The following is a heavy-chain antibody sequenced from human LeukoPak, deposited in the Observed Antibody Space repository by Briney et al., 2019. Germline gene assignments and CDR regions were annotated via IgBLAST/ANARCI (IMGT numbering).Heavy chain of an antibody. Sequence: GGSLRLSCAASGFTVSSNYMSWVRQAPGKGLEWVSVIYSGGSRHYADSVKGRFTISRDNSKNTVYLQMNSLRAEDTALYYCARDLGATGTTYWGQGTLITVPS. CDR1: GFTVSSNY. CDR3: ARDLGATGTTY. CDR2: IYSGGSR. J-gene: IGHJ4*02. V-gene: IGHV3-53*01. D-gene: IGHD6-13*01.